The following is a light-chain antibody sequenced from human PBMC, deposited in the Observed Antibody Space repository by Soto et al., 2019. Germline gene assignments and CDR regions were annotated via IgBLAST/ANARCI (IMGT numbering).Light chain of an antibody. J-gene: IGKJ1*01. V-gene: IGKV3-15*01. CDR2: GAY. CDR1: QSVSSN. Sequence: EIVMTQSPATLSVSPGERATLSCMASQSVSSNLAWYQQKPGQAPRLLIYGAYTRATGIPARFSGSGSGTEFTLTISSLQSEDFAVYYCQQYNNWPWTFGQGTKVEIK. CDR3: QQYNNWPWT.